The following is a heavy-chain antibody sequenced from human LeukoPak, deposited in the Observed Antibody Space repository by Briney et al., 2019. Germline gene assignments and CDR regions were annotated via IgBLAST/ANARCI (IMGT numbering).Heavy chain of an antibody. CDR1: GDSVSGNIVA. Sequence: SQTLSLTCDISGDSVSGNIVAWNWIRQSPSRGLEWLGRTNYRSKWYNDYAVSVRGRITINSDTSKNRFSLQLDSVTPEDTAVYYCARGSSGSFDYWGQGTLVTVSS. J-gene: IGHJ4*02. V-gene: IGHV6-1*01. D-gene: IGHD6-19*01. CDR2: TNYRSKWYN. CDR3: ARGSSGSFDY.